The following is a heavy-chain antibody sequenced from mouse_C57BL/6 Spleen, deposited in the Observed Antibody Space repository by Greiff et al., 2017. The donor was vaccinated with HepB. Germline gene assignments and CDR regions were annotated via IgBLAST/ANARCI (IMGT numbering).Heavy chain of an antibody. Sequence: EVNVVESGGGLVQPGGSLSLYCAASGFTFTDYYMSWVRQPPGKALEWLGFIRNKANGYTTEYSASVKGRFTISRDNSQIILYLQMNALRAEDSATYYCARYSITTVVATDAMDYWGQGTSVTVSS. CDR3: ARYSITTVVATDAMDY. V-gene: IGHV7-3*01. CDR2: IRNKANGYTT. CDR1: GFTFTDYY. J-gene: IGHJ4*01. D-gene: IGHD1-1*01.